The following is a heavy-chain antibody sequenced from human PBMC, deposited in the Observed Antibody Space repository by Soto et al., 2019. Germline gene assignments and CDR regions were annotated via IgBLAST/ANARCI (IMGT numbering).Heavy chain of an antibody. CDR3: ARDMIYGYSYGYSGLDY. CDR1: GFTFSDYY. CDR2: ISSSGSTI. D-gene: IGHD5-18*01. Sequence: GGSLRLSCAASGFTFSDYYMSWIRQAPGKGLEWVSYISSSGSTIYYADSVKGRFTISRDNAKNSLYLQMNSLRVEDTAVYYCARDMIYGYSYGYSGLDYWGQGTLVTVSS. V-gene: IGHV3-11*01. J-gene: IGHJ4*02.